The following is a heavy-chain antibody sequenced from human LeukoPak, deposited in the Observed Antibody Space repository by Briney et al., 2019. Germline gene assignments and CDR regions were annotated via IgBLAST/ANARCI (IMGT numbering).Heavy chain of an antibody. D-gene: IGHD6-13*01. CDR3: ARVSGSSPYGDY. CDR2: IYYSGST. CDR1: GGSISSYY. V-gene: IGHV4-59*01. J-gene: IGHJ4*02. Sequence: SETLSLTCTVSGGSISSYYWGWIRQPPGKGLEWIGYIYYSGSTNYNPSLKSRVTISVDTSKNQFSLKLSSVTAADTAVYYCARVSGSSPYGDYWGQGTLVTVSS.